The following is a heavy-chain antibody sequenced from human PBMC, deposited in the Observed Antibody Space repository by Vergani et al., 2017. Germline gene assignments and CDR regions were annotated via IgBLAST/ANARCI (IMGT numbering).Heavy chain of an antibody. CDR1: GFNFPSFT. J-gene: IGHJ6*02. Sequence: EAYLVQSGGGLVTPGGSLRLSCAASGFNFPSFTMNWVRQAPGGGLEWISSIKFPPGEIFYADSVKGRFTISRDNSKNTLYLQMNSLRAEDTAVYYCAKIRVRGFYGMDVWGQGTTVTVSS. D-gene: IGHD3-10*01. CDR2: IKFPPGEI. CDR3: AKIRVRGFYGMDV. V-gene: IGHV3-21*01.